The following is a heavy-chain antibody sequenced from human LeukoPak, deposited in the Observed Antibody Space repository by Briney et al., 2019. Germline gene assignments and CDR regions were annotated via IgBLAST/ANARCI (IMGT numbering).Heavy chain of an antibody. CDR1: GGSLSSHY. Sequence: SETPSLTCTVSGGSLSSHYGSWIRQPPGKGLEWIGYIYYSGSTNYNPSLKSRVTISVDTSKNQFSLKLSSVTAADTAVYYCARASFGSGYCMFFDYWGQGTLVTVSS. CDR3: ARASFGSGYCMFFDY. CDR2: IYYSGST. D-gene: IGHD3-3*01. J-gene: IGHJ4*02. V-gene: IGHV4-59*11.